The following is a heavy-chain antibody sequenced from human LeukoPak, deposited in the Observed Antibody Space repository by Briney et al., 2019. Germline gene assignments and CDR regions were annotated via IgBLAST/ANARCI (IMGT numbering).Heavy chain of an antibody. CDR1: GYSFSSYW. CDR3: ASHLGGYDSGTDS. V-gene: IGHV5-10-1*01. Sequence: GESLKISCTGSGYSFSSYWISWVRQMPGKRLEWMGRIDTSDYSTDYSPSFEGHITVSIGKAISTAYLEWSSLKASDTAMIYCASHLGGYDSGTDSWGQGTLVTVSS. J-gene: IGHJ4*02. D-gene: IGHD5-12*01. CDR2: IDTSDYST.